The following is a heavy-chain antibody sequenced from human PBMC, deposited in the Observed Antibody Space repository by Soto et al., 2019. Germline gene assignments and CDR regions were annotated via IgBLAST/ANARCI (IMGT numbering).Heavy chain of an antibody. CDR3: VRVYGEKGLKCLDY. J-gene: IGHJ4*02. D-gene: IGHD3-10*01. Sequence: ASVKVSCKASGYTFTSYGISWVRQAPGQGLEWMVWISAYNGNTNYAQKLQGIVTMTTDTSTSTAYMELMSLRSDETALDYCVRVYGEKGLKCLDYGGQEPLVTVSS. CDR1: GYTFTSYG. CDR2: ISAYNGNT. V-gene: IGHV1-18*01.